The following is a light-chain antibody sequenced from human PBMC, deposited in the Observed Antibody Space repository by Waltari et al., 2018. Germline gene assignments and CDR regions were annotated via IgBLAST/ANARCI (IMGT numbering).Light chain of an antibody. CDR3: QSADSSGTYHVV. CDR1: ALPTQY. CDR2: KDS. Sequence: SYELTQPPSVSVSPGQTARITCSGDALPTQYAYSYQQKPGQAPVLVIYKDSERPSGIPERFSGSSSGTTVTLTISGVQAEDEADYYCQSADSSGTYHVVFGGGTKLTVL. V-gene: IGLV3-25*03. J-gene: IGLJ2*01.